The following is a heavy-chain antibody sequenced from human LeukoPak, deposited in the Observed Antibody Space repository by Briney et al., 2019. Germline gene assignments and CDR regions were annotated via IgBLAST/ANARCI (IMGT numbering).Heavy chain of an antibody. CDR2: ISHSGST. Sequence: PSQTLSLTCTVSGGSISSGSYYWGWIRQPPGKGLEWIGSISHSGSTYYNPSLKSRVTISVDTSKNQFSLKLRSVTAADTAVYYCARIVGATVGDVNWLGYYYMDVWGKGTTVTISS. CDR3: ARIVGATVGDVNWLGYYYMDV. V-gene: IGHV4-39*07. D-gene: IGHD1-26*01. J-gene: IGHJ6*03. CDR1: GGSISSGSYY.